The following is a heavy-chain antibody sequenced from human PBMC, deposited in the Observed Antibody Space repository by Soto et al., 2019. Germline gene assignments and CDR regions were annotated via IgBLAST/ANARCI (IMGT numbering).Heavy chain of an antibody. CDR3: ARAQIVQNYNYYATDV. CDR1: GDTFSNSA. J-gene: IGHJ6*02. Sequence: SVKVSCKASGDTFSNSAITWVRQAPGQGLEWMGAIVPVFGRANYAQRFQGRVTITADGSTSTAYMELSSLRFEDTAVYYCARAQIVQNYNYYATDVWGQGTTVTVSS. V-gene: IGHV1-69*13. CDR2: IVPVFGRA. D-gene: IGHD2-15*01.